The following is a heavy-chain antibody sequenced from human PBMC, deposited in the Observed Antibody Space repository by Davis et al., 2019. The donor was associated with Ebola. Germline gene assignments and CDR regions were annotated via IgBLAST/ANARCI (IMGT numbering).Heavy chain of an antibody. D-gene: IGHD6-6*01. CDR1: GFTFSSYS. CDR2: ISSSSSYI. CDR3: ARGGIAARPYYYYMDV. V-gene: IGHV3-21*01. Sequence: GESLKISCAASGFTFSSYSMNWVRQAPGKGLEWVSSISSSSSYIYYADSVKGRFNISRDNAKNSLYLQMNSLRAEDTAVYYCARGGIAARPYYYYMDVWGKGTTVTVSS. J-gene: IGHJ6*03.